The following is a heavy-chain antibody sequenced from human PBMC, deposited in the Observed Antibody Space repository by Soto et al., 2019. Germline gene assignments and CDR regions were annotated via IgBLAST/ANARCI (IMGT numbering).Heavy chain of an antibody. V-gene: IGHV5-51*01. CDR2: IYPDDSDT. CDR3: ARPRYPGRGYYGMDV. Sequence: ESLKISCKGSGYSFSTYWIGWVRQMPVKGLEWMAIIYPDDSDTRYSPSFQVQVTISADKSISTAFLQWSSLKASHTAMYYCARPRYPGRGYYGMDVWSQGTTVTVAS. CDR1: GYSFSTYW. J-gene: IGHJ6*02. D-gene: IGHD2-15*01.